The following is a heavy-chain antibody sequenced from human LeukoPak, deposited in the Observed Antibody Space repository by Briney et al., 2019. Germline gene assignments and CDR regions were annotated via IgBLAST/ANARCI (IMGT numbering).Heavy chain of an antibody. CDR3: ARDTTAAAGFGLYYYYYMDV. CDR2: IKQDGSEK. D-gene: IGHD6-13*01. CDR1: GFTFSNYA. V-gene: IGHV3-7*01. Sequence: GGSLRLSCAASGFTFSNYAMSWVRQAPGKGLEWVANIKQDGSEKYYVDSVKGRFTISRDNAKNSLYLQMNSLRAEDTAVYYCARDTTAAAGFGLYYYYYMDVWGKGTTVTVSS. J-gene: IGHJ6*03.